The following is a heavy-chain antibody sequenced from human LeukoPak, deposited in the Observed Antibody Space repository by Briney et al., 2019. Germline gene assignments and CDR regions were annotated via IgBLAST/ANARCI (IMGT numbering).Heavy chain of an antibody. CDR3: ARDGTAAGLYFDL. CDR2: IRQDGGEK. V-gene: IGHV3-7*01. D-gene: IGHD6-13*01. J-gene: IGHJ4*01. CDR1: GFTFSSYW. Sequence: GGSLRPSCAVSGFTFSSYWMNWVRQAPGKGLEWVASIRQDGGEKSYVDSVKGRFTISRDNTKNSLYLQINSLRAEDTAVYYCARDGTAAGLYFDLWGQGTLVTVSS.